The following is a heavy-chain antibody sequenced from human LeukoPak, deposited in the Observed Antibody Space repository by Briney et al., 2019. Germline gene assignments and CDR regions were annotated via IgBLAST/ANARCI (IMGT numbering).Heavy chain of an antibody. CDR3: AKDGDWTFDI. CDR1: GFTFSSYA. Sequence: GGSLRLSCAASGFTFSSYAMSWVRQAPGKGLEWVSAISGSGGSTYYADSVKGRFTISRDNSKNTAYLQMNSLKTEDTAIYYCAKDGDWTFDIWGQGTMVTVSS. D-gene: IGHD2-21*02. V-gene: IGHV3-23*01. CDR2: ISGSGGST. J-gene: IGHJ3*02.